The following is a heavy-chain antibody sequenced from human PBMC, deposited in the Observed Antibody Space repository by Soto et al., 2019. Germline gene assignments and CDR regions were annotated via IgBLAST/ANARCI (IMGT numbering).Heavy chain of an antibody. J-gene: IGHJ6*03. CDR2: ISAYNGNT. CDR3: AKPRRYVFTFGEGIPKVPTYMDV. D-gene: IGHD3-16*01. Sequence: ASVKVSCKASGYTFTSYGISWVRQAPGQGLEWMGWISAYNGNTNYAQKLQGRVTMTTDTSTSTAYMELRSLRSEDTAVYYCAKPRRYVFTFGEGIPKVPTYMDVWGKGTTVTVSS. CDR1: GYTFTSYG. V-gene: IGHV1-18*01.